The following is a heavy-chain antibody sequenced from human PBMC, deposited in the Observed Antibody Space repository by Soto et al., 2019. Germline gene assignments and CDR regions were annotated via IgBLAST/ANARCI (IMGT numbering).Heavy chain of an antibody. D-gene: IGHD6-13*01. CDR1: GYTFTSYG. CDR3: ARSEGSSSWYPLFDY. Sequence: ASVKVSCKASGYTFTSYGISWVRQAPGQGLKWMGWISAYNGNANYAQKLQGRVTITTDTSTSTAYMELRSLRSDDTAVYYCARSEGSSSWYPLFDYWGQGTLVTVSS. CDR2: ISAYNGNA. J-gene: IGHJ4*02. V-gene: IGHV1-18*01.